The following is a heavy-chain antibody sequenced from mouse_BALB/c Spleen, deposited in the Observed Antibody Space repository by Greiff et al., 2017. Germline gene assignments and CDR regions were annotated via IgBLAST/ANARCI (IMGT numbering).Heavy chain of an antibody. J-gene: IGHJ3*01. CDR1: GFTFSSFG. D-gene: IGHD2-12*01. CDR3: ARSRGPTTLFAY. CDR2: ISSGSSTI. V-gene: IGHV5-17*02. Sequence: EVKLMESGGGLVQPGGSRKLSCAASGFTFSSFGMHWVRQAPEKGLEWVAYISSGSSTIYYADTVKGRFTISRDNPKNTLFLQMTSLRSEDTAMYYCARSRGPTTLFAYWGQGTLVTVSA.